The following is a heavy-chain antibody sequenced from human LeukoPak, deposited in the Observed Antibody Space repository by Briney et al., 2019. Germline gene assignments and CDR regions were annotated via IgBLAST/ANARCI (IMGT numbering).Heavy chain of an antibody. D-gene: IGHD2-21*02. CDR2: IDHSGST. CDR3: ASNCGGDCYRSSRPPFDY. J-gene: IGHJ4*02. CDR1: GGSFSGYY. V-gene: IGHV4-34*01. Sequence: PSETLSLTCAVYGGSFSGYYWSWIRQPPGKGLEWIGEIDHSGSTNYNPSLKSRVTISVDTSKNQFSLKLSSVTAADTAVYYCASNCGGDCYRSSRPPFDYWGQGTLVTVSS.